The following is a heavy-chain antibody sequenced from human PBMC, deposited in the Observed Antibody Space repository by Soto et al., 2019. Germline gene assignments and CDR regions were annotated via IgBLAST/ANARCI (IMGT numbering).Heavy chain of an antibody. Sequence: ASVKVSCKVSGYTLTELSMHWVRQAPGKGLEWMGGFDPEDGETIYAQKFQGRVTMTEDTSTDTAYMELSSLGAEDAAVYYCATQSEVAPGGQMDVWGQGTTVTVSS. CDR2: FDPEDGET. CDR3: ATQSEVAPGGQMDV. CDR1: GYTLTELS. D-gene: IGHD2-15*01. J-gene: IGHJ6*02. V-gene: IGHV1-24*01.